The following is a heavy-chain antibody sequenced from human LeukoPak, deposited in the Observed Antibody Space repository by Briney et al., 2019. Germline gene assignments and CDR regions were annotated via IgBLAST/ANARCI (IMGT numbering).Heavy chain of an antibody. J-gene: IGHJ4*02. V-gene: IGHV4-4*07. D-gene: IGHD6-19*01. CDR3: ATIAVAGTIGDY. CDR1: GASISSYY. CDR2: IYTSGST. Sequence: KPSETLSLTCTVSGASISSYYWGWIRQPAGKGLEWIGRIYTSGSTNYNPSLKSRVTISVDKSKNQFSLKLSSVTAADTAVYYCATIAVAGTIGDYWGQGTLVTVSS.